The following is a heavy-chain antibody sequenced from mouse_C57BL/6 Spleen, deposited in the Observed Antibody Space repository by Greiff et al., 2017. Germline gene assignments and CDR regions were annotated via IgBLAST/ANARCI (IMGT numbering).Heavy chain of an antibody. CDR1: GYTFTDYY. J-gene: IGHJ2*01. D-gene: IGHD1-1*01. CDR2: SNPYNGGT. V-gene: IGHV1-19*01. Sequence: EVQLQQSGPVLVKPGASVKMSCKASGYTFTDYYMNWVKQSHGKSLEWIGVSNPYNGGTSYNQKFKGKATLTVDKSSSTAFMELNSLTSEDSAVYYCARTPDYYGSFFDYWGQGTTLTVSS. CDR3: ARTPDYYGSFFDY.